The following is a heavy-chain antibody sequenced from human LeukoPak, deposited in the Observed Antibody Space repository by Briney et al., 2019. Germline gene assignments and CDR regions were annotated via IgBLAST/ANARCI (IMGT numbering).Heavy chain of an antibody. CDR1: GFTFSSYS. CDR3: ARGDYGDYWNYYYMDV. CDR2: ISSTSSTI. J-gene: IGHJ6*03. D-gene: IGHD4-17*01. V-gene: IGHV3-48*01. Sequence: PGRSLRLSCAASGFTFSSYSMNWVRQAPGRGLEWVSYISSTSSTIYYADSGKGRFTISRDTAKNSLYLQMNSLRAEDTAVYSCARGDYGDYWNYYYMDVWGKGTTVTVSS.